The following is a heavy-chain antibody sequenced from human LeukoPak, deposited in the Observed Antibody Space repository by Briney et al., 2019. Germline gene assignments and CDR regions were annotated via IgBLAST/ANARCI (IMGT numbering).Heavy chain of an antibody. CDR2: ISAYNGST. CDR3: ARECYDYVWGSYRYIDY. V-gene: IGHV1-18*01. J-gene: IGHJ4*02. CDR1: GYTFTSYG. D-gene: IGHD3-16*02. Sequence: ASVKVSCKASGYTFTSYGISWVRQAPGQGLEWMGWISAYNGSTNYAQKLQGRVTMTTDTSTSTAYMELRSLRSDDTAVYYCARECYDYVWGSYRYIDYWGQGTLVTVSS.